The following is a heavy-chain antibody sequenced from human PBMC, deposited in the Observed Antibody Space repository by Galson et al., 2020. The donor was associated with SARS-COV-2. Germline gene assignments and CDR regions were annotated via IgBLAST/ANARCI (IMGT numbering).Heavy chain of an antibody. Sequence: GESLKISCAASGFTFSSYSMNWVRQAPGKGLEWVSSISSSSSYIYYADSVKGRFTISRDNAKNSLYLQMNSLRAEDTAVYYCARDSPVTIFGRFEPFDIWGQGTMVTVSS. V-gene: IGHV3-21*01. CDR1: GFTFSSYS. CDR3: ARDSPVTIFGRFEPFDI. J-gene: IGHJ3*02. CDR2: ISSSSSYI. D-gene: IGHD3-3*01.